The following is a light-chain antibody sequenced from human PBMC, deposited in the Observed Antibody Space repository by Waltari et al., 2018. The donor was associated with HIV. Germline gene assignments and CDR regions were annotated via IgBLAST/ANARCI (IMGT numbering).Light chain of an antibody. CDR3: GTWDSSLSAVV. V-gene: IGLV1-51*02. J-gene: IGLJ2*01. Sequence: QSVLTQPPSESVAPGQRVTIPCSGSSSNIGRNYVSWYQQLPGTAPKLLIYESHRRPSGIPDRFSGSKSGTSATLDITGLQTGDEADYYCGTWDSSLSAVVFGGGTKLTVL. CDR2: ESH. CDR1: SSNIGRNY.